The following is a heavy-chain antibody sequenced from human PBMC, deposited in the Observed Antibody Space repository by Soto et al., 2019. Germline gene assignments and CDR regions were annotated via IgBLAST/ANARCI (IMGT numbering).Heavy chain of an antibody. D-gene: IGHD5-12*01. V-gene: IGHV4-30-2*06. CDR3: ARGGGYDSFDY. J-gene: IGHJ4*02. CDR1: GASSSYGGFS. CDR2: ISHLEST. Sequence: TLSLTCTVSGASSSYGGFSWSWIRQSPGKGLEWIGYISHLESTYFITSFKSRLTMSIDRTRNQFSLKLSSVTAADIAVYYCARGGGYDSFDYWGQGVLVTVSS.